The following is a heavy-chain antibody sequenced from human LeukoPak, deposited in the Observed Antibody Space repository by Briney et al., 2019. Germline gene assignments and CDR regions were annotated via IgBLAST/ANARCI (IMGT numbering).Heavy chain of an antibody. CDR3: ARRGGYTGPTHYYFDY. CDR2: IIPIFGTA. CDR1: GGTFSSYA. V-gene: IGHV1-69*13. D-gene: IGHD5-12*01. J-gene: IGHJ4*02. Sequence: GASVKVSCKASGGTFSSYAISWVRQAPGQGLEWMGGIIPIFGTANYAQKFQGRVTITADESTSTAYMELSSLRSEDTAVYYCARRGGYTGPTHYYFDYWGQGTLVTVSS.